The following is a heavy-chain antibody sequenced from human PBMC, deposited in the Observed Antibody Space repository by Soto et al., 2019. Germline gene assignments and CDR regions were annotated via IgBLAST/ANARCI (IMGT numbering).Heavy chain of an antibody. V-gene: IGHV3-23*01. CDR1: EFTFSNYV. J-gene: IGHJ3*02. Sequence: EVQLLESGGGLVQPGGSLRLSCAASEFTFSNYVMSWVRQAPGKGLEWVSAISGSGGVSTYYADSVKGRFTISRDNSKNTLFLQMSSLRAEDTAVYYCAKALRGSQYRDAFDIWGQGTMVTVSS. CDR3: AKALRGSQYRDAFDI. CDR2: ISGSGGVST. D-gene: IGHD1-26*01.